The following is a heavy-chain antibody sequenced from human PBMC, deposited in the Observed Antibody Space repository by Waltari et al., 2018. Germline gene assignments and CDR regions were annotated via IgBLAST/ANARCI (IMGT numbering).Heavy chain of an antibody. CDR3: ARQSTVTTGDAFDI. CDR1: GGPLSSTNYY. J-gene: IGHJ3*02. V-gene: IGHV4-39*07. D-gene: IGHD4-17*01. Sequence: QLQLQESGPGLVKPSETLSLTCSVPGGPLSSTNYYWGWIGRPPGKGLEWIGSIYYSGTTHYHPSLKIRVTISVDTSKNQFSLKLTSVTAADTAVYYCARQSTVTTGDAFDIWGQGTMVTVSS. CDR2: IYYSGTT.